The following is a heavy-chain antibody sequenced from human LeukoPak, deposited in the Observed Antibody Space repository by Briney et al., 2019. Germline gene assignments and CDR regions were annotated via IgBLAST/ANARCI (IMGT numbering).Heavy chain of an antibody. V-gene: IGHV3-23*01. Sequence: GGSLRLSCAASGFTFSSYEMNWVRQAPGKGLEWVSYISGSGGTTSYADSVKGRVTISRDNSKNTLYLQMNSLRAEDTAVYYCTKRDSSGSLPRLFDYWGQGTLVTVSS. CDR3: TKRDSSGSLPRLFDY. CDR1: GFTFSSYE. J-gene: IGHJ4*02. D-gene: IGHD6-19*01. CDR2: ISGSGGTT.